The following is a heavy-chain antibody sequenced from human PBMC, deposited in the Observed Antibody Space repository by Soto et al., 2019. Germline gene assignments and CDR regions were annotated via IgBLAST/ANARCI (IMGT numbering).Heavy chain of an antibody. CDR3: GRLEGLATISYYFDY. CDR2: VYYSGST. V-gene: IGHV4-39*01. D-gene: IGHD3-9*01. J-gene: IGHJ4*02. CDR1: GGSVSSSSYY. Sequence: QLQLQESGPGLVKPSATLSLTCTVSGGSVSSSSYYWGWVRQPPGKGLEWIGSVYYSGSTYFNPSLESRDTTSVDKYKNQFSLKLMSLSAADTAVYYCGRLEGLATISYYFDYWGQGALVTVSS.